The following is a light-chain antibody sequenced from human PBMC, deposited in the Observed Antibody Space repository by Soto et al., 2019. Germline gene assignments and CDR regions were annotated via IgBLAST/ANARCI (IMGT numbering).Light chain of an antibody. CDR2: AAS. CDR3: QKYTNVPA. Sequence: DIQMTQSPSSLSASVGDRVTITCRARQGISNYLAWYQQIPGKVPKLLISAASTLQSGVPSRFSGSGSGTDFTLTISSLQPEDVATYYCQKYTNVPAFGGGTKVEIQ. J-gene: IGKJ4*01. CDR1: QGISNY. V-gene: IGKV1-27*01.